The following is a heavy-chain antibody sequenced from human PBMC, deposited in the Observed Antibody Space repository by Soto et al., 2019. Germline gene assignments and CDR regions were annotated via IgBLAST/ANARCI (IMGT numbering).Heavy chain of an antibody. CDR1: GFTFSSYG. CDR3: AKDAYYDSSGYYGMDV. Sequence: GGSLRLSCAASGFTFSSYGMHWVRQAPGKGLEWVAVISYDGSNKYNADSVKGRFTISRDNSKNTLYLQMNSLRAEDTAVYYCAKDAYYDSSGYYGMDVWGQGTTVTVSS. J-gene: IGHJ6*02. D-gene: IGHD3-22*01. CDR2: ISYDGSNK. V-gene: IGHV3-30*18.